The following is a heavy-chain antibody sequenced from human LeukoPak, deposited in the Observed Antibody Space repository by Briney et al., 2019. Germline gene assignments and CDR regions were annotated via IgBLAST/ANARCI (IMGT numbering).Heavy chain of an antibody. D-gene: IGHD3-22*01. Sequence: SETLSLTCTVSGYSISSGYYWGWIRQPPGKGLEWIGSIYHSGSTYYNPSLKSGVTISVDTSKNQFSLKLSSVTAADTAVYYCARGWDYYDSSGYYRNDAFDIWGQGTMVTVSS. CDR2: IYHSGST. CDR3: ARGWDYYDSSGYYRNDAFDI. J-gene: IGHJ3*02. V-gene: IGHV4-38-2*02. CDR1: GYSISSGYY.